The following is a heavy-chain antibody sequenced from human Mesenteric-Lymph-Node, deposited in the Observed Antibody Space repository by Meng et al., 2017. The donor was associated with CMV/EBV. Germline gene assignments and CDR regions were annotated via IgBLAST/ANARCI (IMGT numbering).Heavy chain of an antibody. CDR3: ASFATAADFYFDY. CDR2: IYYSGST. V-gene: IGHV4-59*11. Sequence: SETLSLTCTVSGCSISSHYWRWSWIRQPPGKALEWIGYIYYSGSTNHNPSLKSRVTISLDTSKNQFSLKLRSVTAADTAVYYCASFATAADFYFDYWGQGKLVTVSS. J-gene: IGHJ4*02. D-gene: IGHD6-25*01. CDR1: GCSISSHY.